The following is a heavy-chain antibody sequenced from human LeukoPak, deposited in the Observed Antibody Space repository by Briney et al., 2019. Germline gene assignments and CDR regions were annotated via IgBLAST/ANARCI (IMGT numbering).Heavy chain of an antibody. J-gene: IGHJ4*02. D-gene: IGHD5-18*01. CDR3: ARDSYSYGYGGFDY. V-gene: IGHV4-30-4*01. CDR2: IYSTGNT. Sequence: SETLSLTCTASGGSISSGDRYWSWIRQSPGKGLEWIGYIYSTGNTYYNPSLKSRVIISVDTSKNQFSLELSSVTAADTAVYYCARDSYSYGYGGFDYWGQGILVTVSS. CDR1: GGSISSGDRY.